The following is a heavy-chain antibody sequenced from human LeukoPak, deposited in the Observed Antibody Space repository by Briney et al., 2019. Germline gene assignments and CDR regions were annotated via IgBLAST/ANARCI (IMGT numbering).Heavy chain of an antibody. J-gene: IGHJ5*02. CDR2: IYYSGST. Sequence: SETLSLTCTVSGGSISSGDYYWSWIRQPPGKGLEWIGYIYYSGSTYYNPSLKSRVTKSVDTSKNQFSLKLSSVTAADTAVYYCARDYYGSGSYYPNWFDPWGQGTLVTVSS. CDR1: GGSISSGDYY. V-gene: IGHV4-30-4*01. D-gene: IGHD3-10*01. CDR3: ARDYYGSGSYYPNWFDP.